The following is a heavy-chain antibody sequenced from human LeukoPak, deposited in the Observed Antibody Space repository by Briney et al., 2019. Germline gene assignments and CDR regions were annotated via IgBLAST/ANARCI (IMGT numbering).Heavy chain of an antibody. CDR1: GGSISTGDYY. D-gene: IGHD3-10*01. CDR2: IYYSGTT. V-gene: IGHV4-30-4*01. Sequence: PSQTLSLTCTVAGGSISTGDYYWSWIRQPPGKGLEWIGYIYYSGTTYYNPSLKGRISFSMQTSKNQFSLNLRSVTAADTAVYYCARDPVYGSGTFWGQGTLVTLSS. J-gene: IGHJ4*02. CDR3: ARDPVYGSGTF.